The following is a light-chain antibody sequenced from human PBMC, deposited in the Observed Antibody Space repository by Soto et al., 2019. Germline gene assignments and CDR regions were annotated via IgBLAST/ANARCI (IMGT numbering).Light chain of an antibody. CDR3: SSDAGTNIYV. Sequence: QSVLTQPPSVSGAPGQRVTISCTGSSSNIGAGYDVHWYQQLPGTAPKLVIYGNRNRPSGVPDRFSGSKSGTSASLAITGLQAEDEADYYCSSDAGTNIYVFGTGTKLTVL. V-gene: IGLV1-40*01. CDR1: SSNIGAGYD. J-gene: IGLJ1*01. CDR2: GNR.